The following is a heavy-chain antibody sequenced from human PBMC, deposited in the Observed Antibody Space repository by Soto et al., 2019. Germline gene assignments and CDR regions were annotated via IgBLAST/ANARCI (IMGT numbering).Heavy chain of an antibody. CDR3: ARDVPPGRGSPNFSSSGMDV. D-gene: IGHD3-10*01. CDR2: IYYSGST. V-gene: IGHV4-31*03. Sequence: QVQLQESGPGLVKPSQTLSLTCTVSGGSISSGDYYWSWIRQHPGKGLEWIGYIYYSGSTYYNPSLKSRVTISVDTSKNQFSLKLSSVTAADKAVYYCARDVPPGRGSPNFSSSGMDVWGQGATVTVSS. J-gene: IGHJ6*02. CDR1: GGSISSGDYY.